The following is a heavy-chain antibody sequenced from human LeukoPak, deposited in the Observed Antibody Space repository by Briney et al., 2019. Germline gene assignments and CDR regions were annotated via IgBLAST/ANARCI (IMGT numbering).Heavy chain of an antibody. CDR2: IYYSGST. Sequence: SETLSLTCTVSGGSVSSGSYYWSWIRQPPGKGLEWIGYIYYSGSTDYNPSLKRRVTISVDTSKNQFSLKLSSVTAADTAVYYCARRARGSYFDYWGQGTLVTVSS. D-gene: IGHD1-26*01. V-gene: IGHV4-61*01. CDR1: GGSVSSGSYY. J-gene: IGHJ4*02. CDR3: ARRARGSYFDY.